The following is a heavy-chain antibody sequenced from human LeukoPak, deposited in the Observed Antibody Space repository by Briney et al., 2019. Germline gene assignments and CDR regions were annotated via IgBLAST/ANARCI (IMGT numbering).Heavy chain of an antibody. D-gene: IGHD3/OR15-3a*01. J-gene: IGHJ4*02. Sequence: PGGSLRLSCAASGFTFTTYAMSWVRQAPGRGLEWVSSIGDSGVPTHYADSVKGRFTISRDNSQNTLYLQMNSLGADDTAVYYCAKVATWTYFDSWGQGTLVTVSS. CDR1: GFTFTTYA. CDR2: IGDSGVPT. CDR3: AKVATWTYFDS. V-gene: IGHV3-23*01.